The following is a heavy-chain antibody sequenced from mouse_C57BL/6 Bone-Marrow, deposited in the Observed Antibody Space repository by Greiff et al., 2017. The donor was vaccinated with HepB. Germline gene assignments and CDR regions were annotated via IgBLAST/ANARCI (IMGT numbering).Heavy chain of an antibody. CDR2: INPSNGGT. J-gene: IGHJ1*03. CDR3: ARSYWYFDV. Sequence: QVQLKESGAELMKPGASVKLSCKATGYTFTGYWIEWVKQRPGHGLEWIGNINPSNGGTNYNEKFKSKATLTVDKSSSTAYMQLSSLTSEDSAVYYCARSYWYFDVWGTGTTVTVSS. V-gene: IGHV1-53*01. CDR1: GYTFTGYW.